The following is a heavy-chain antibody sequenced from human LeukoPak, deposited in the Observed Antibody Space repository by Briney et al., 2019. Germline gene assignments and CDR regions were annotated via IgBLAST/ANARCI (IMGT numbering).Heavy chain of an antibody. Sequence: PSETLSLTCTVSGYSISSGYYWGWIRQPPGNGLEWIGSIYHSGSTYYNPSLKSRVTISVDTSKNQFSLKLSSVTAADTAVYYCARAGANTYYDILTGYYLSTYYYYYMDVWGKGTTVTVSS. J-gene: IGHJ6*03. CDR1: GYSISSGYY. CDR2: IYHSGST. V-gene: IGHV4-38-2*02. D-gene: IGHD3-9*01. CDR3: ARAGANTYYDILTGYYLSTYYYYYMDV.